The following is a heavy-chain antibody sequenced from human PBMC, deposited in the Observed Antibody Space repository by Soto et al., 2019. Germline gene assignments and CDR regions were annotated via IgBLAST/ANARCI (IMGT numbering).Heavy chain of an antibody. CDR1: GGSISRSSYY. D-gene: IGHD5-18*01. CDR3: ARGYGRNFDY. CDR2: IYYSGST. V-gene: IGHV4-39*07. J-gene: IGHJ4*02. Sequence: SETLSLTCTVSGGSISRSSYYWGWIRQPPGKGLEWIGSIYYSGSTYYNPSLKSRVTISVDTSKNQFSLRLSSVTAADTAVYYCARGYGRNFDYWGQGTLVTVSS.